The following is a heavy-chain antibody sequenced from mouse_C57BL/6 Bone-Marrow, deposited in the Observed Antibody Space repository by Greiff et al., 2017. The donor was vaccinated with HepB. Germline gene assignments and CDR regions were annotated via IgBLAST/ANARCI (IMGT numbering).Heavy chain of an antibody. CDR3: ARGDYDDAGFAY. CDR1: GYTFTSYW. CDR2: IDPSDSYT. D-gene: IGHD2-4*01. Sequence: QVQLQQPGAELVMPGASVKLSCKASGYTFTSYWMHWVKQRPGQGLEWIGEIDPSDSYTNYNQKFKGKSTLTVDKSSSTAYMQLSSLTSEDSAVYYCARGDYDDAGFAYWGQGTLVTVSA. J-gene: IGHJ3*01. V-gene: IGHV1-69*01.